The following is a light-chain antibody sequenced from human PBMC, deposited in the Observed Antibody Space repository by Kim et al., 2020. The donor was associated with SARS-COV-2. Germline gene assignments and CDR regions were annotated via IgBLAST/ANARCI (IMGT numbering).Light chain of an antibody. CDR3: HQSYSSPQT. CDR2: AAS. J-gene: IGKJ1*01. Sequence: ASVGDLVTLTCRASQSISDYVNWYQQTPGNAPKVLIHAASNLQSGVPSRFSGSGSGTDFTLTINSLQPEDFATYYCHQSYSSPQTFGQGTKVDIK. CDR1: QSISDY. V-gene: IGKV1-39*01.